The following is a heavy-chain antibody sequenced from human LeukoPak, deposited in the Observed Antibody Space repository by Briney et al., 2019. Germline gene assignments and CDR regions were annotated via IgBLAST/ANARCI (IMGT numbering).Heavy chain of an antibody. D-gene: IGHD3-22*01. CDR3: ARPLYDSSGYTDY. CDR2: INHSGST. CDR1: GGSFSGYY. V-gene: IGHV4-34*01. J-gene: IGHJ4*02. Sequence: SETLSLTCAVYGGSFSGYYWSWIRQPPGKGLEWIGEINHSGSTNYNPSLKSRVTISVDTSKNQFSLKLSSVTAADTAVYYCARPLYDSSGYTDYWGQGTLVTVSS.